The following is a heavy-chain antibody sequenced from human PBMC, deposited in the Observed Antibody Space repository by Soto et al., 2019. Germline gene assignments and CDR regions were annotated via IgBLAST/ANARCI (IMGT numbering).Heavy chain of an antibody. Sequence: QVQLVQSGAEEKKPGASVKVSCKASGYTFTSYAMHWVRQAPGQRLEWMGWINAGNGNTKYSQKFQGRVTLTRDTSASTAYMELSSLRSEDTAVYYCARAPSWWYFDLWGRGTLVTVSS. J-gene: IGHJ2*01. CDR2: INAGNGNT. CDR1: GYTFTSYA. V-gene: IGHV1-3*05. CDR3: ARAPSWWYFDL.